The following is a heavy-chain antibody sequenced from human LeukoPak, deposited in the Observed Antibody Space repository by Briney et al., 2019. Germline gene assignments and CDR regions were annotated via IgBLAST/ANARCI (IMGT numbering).Heavy chain of an antibody. D-gene: IGHD6-13*01. CDR3: ARLGAAPGPPHYFYYGMDV. Sequence: PSETLSLTCSVSGGSISSRSYYWGWVRQPPGKGLEWIGSTYYTGSTYYNPSLRSRVSISGDTSKNQVSLKVNSVTAADTAVYYCARLGAAPGPPHYFYYGMDVWGQGTTATVS. V-gene: IGHV4-39*01. J-gene: IGHJ6*02. CDR2: TYYTGST. CDR1: GGSISSRSYY.